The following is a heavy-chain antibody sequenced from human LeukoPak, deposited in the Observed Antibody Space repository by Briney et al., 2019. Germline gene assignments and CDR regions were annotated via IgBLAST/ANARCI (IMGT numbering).Heavy chain of an antibody. CDR3: ASHSSSWYGFDY. V-gene: IGHV3-53*01. CDR2: IYSGGST. D-gene: IGHD6-13*01. Sequence: GGSLRLSCAASGFTVSSNHMSWVRQAPGKGLEWVSVIYSGGSTYYADSVKGRFTISRDNSKNTLYLQMNSLRAEDTAVYYCASHSSSWYGFDYWGQGTLVTVSS. J-gene: IGHJ4*02. CDR1: GFTVSSNH.